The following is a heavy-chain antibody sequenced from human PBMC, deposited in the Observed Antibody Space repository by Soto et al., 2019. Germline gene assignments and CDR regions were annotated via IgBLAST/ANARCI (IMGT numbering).Heavy chain of an antibody. J-gene: IGHJ4*02. Sequence: EVRLLESGGGLVQPGGSLRLSCAASGFTFSSYAMSWVRQAPGKGLEWVSAVSSSSSYTNYADSVKGRFTISRDNAKNSLYLQMNSLRAEDTAVYYCARVGYSYGTASPDYWGQGTLVTVSS. CDR1: GFTFSSYA. D-gene: IGHD5-18*01. CDR2: VSSSSSYT. CDR3: ARVGYSYGTASPDY. V-gene: IGHV3-21*01.